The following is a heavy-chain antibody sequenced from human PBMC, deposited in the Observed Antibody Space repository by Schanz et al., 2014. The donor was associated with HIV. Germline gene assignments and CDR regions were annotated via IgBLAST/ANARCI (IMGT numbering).Heavy chain of an antibody. D-gene: IGHD3-3*01. J-gene: IGHJ4*02. CDR3: AKRIISGVVFPANFDY. Sequence: EVQLVESGGDFVEPGESLRLSCAASGFTFSSYAMSWVRQAPGKGLEWVSAISGSGGSTYYADSVKGRFTISRDNSKNTLYLQMNSLRAEDTAVYYCAKRIISGVVFPANFDYWGQGTLVTVSS. CDR1: GFTFSSYA. CDR2: ISGSGGST. V-gene: IGHV3-23*04.